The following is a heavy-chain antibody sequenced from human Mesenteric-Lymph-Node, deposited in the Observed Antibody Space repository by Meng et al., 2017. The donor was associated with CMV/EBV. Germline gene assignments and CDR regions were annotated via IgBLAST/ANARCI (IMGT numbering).Heavy chain of an antibody. D-gene: IGHD3-3*01. V-gene: IGHV3-74*01. CDR1: GFSCSKFW. CDR3: TRAGGGHDFRSDYYANYHYGMDV. J-gene: IGHJ6*02. CDR2: IDSDGSGT. Sequence: GESLKLSRVGSGFSCSKFWFHLVRQVPGKGLEWVSHIDSDGSGTSYPDSVKGRFTISRDNSKNTVFLQMNTLRVEDTAVYFCTRAGGGHDFRSDYYANYHYGMDVWGQGTTVTVSS.